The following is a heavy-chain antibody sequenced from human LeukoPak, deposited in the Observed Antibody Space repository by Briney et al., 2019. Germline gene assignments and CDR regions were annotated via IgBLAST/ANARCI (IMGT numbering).Heavy chain of an antibody. V-gene: IGHV3-48*03. Sequence: GGSLRLSXAASGFTFSSYEMNWVRQAPGKGLEWVSYISSSGSTIHYADSVKGRFTISRDNAKNSLYLQMNSLRAEDTAVYYCATLAGDYYDSSGYFLFDPWGQGTLVTVSS. J-gene: IGHJ5*02. CDR2: ISSSGSTI. CDR1: GFTFSSYE. D-gene: IGHD3-22*01. CDR3: ATLAGDYYDSSGYFLFDP.